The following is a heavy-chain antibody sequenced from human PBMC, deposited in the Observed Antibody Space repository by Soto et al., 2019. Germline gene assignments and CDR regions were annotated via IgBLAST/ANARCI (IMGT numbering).Heavy chain of an antibody. J-gene: IGHJ3*02. CDR3: ARDSPPHGAFDI. V-gene: IGHV1-69*12. CDR2: FIPIFGTA. CDR1: GVTFSSYA. Sequence: QVQLVQSGAVVMKPGSSVKVSCKASGVTFSSYAISWVRQAPGQGLEWMGGFIPIFGTANYAQKFQGRGTITADESTSTAYMELSSLRSVDTAVYYCARDSPPHGAFDIWGQGTMVTVSS.